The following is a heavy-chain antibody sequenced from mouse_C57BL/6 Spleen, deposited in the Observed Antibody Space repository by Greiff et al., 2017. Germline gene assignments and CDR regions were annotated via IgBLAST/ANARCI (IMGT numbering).Heavy chain of an antibody. CDR3: ARRANWDDWYFDV. CDR2: IWSGGST. Sequence: VQLQQSGPGLVQPSQSLSITCTVSGFSLTSYGVHWVRQSPGKGLEWLGVIWSGGSTYYNAAFISRLSISKDNSKSQVFFKMNSLQADDTAIYYCARRANWDDWYFDVWGTGTTVTVSS. D-gene: IGHD4-1*01. V-gene: IGHV2-2*01. CDR1: GFSLTSYG. J-gene: IGHJ1*03.